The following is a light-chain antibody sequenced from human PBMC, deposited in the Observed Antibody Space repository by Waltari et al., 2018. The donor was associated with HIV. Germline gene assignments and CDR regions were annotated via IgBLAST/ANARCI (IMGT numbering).Light chain of an antibody. CDR3: QKYNSAPFT. CDR2: AAS. V-gene: IGKV1-27*01. Sequence: DIQMTQSPSSLSASVGDRVTITCRASHYIGNYLAWYQQKPCKGPSLLISAASTLHSGVPSRFSGSGSGTDFTLTITSLQPEDVATYYCQKYNSAPFTFGPGTKVDLK. J-gene: IGKJ3*01. CDR1: HYIGNY.